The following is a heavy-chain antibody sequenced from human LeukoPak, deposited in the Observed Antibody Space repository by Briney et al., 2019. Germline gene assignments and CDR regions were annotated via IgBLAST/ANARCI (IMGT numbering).Heavy chain of an antibody. D-gene: IGHD6-13*01. Sequence: GGSLRLSCAASGFTFSSYAMSWVRQAPGKGLEWVSAISGSGGSTYYADSVKGRFTISRDNSKHSLYLQMNSPRAEDTAVYYCADSSSWPAPFDYWGQGTLVTVSS. V-gene: IGHV3-23*01. J-gene: IGHJ4*02. CDR1: GFTFSSYA. CDR3: ADSSSWPAPFDY. CDR2: ISGSGGST.